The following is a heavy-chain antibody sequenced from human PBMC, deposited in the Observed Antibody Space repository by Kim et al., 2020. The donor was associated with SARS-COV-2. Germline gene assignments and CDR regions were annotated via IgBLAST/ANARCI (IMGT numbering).Heavy chain of an antibody. D-gene: IGHD6-13*01. J-gene: IGHJ3*02. CDR3: ARDEHSISWYVGNAFDI. V-gene: IGHV4-39*07. CDR1: GASISSTSYY. CDR2: IYYSGST. Sequence: SETLSLTCTVSGASISSTSYYWGWVRQPPGKGLEWIGSIYYSGSTYYNPSLKSRVTISVDTSRNQFSLRLSSVTAADTAVYYCARDEHSISWYVGNAFDIWGQGTMVTVSS.